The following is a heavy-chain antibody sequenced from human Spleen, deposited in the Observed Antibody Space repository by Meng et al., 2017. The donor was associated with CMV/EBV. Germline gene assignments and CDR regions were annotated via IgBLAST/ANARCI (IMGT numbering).Heavy chain of an antibody. V-gene: IGHV1-2*02. D-gene: IGHD7-27*01. CDR1: GYTFTGYY. Sequence: ASVKVSCKASGYTFTGYYMHWVRQAPGQGLEWMEWINPNSGGTNYAQKFQGRVTLTRDTSINTGYMELTRLTSDDTAVYYCARDNNWGPDYWGQGTLVTVSS. CDR3: ARDNNWGPDY. J-gene: IGHJ4*02. CDR2: INPNSGGT.